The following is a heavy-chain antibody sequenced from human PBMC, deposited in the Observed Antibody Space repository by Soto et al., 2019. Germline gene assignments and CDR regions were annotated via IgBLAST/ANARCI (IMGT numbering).Heavy chain of an antibody. V-gene: IGHV3-53*04. Sequence: EVQLVESGGGLVQPGGSLRLSCAASGFTVSNNYMTWVRQAPGKGLEWVSVMYSGGNTYYADSVKGRFTLSRHNSENTVYLQMNSLRTEDTAGYYCACIYGPGKYRSIDYWGQGILVTVSS. CDR2: MYSGGNT. D-gene: IGHD3-10*01. CDR1: GFTVSNNY. J-gene: IGHJ4*02. CDR3: ACIYGPGKYRSIDY.